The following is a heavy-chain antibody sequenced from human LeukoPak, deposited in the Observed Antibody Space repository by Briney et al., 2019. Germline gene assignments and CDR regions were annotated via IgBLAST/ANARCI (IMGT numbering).Heavy chain of an antibody. CDR3: AKDDYYDTSGYRD. V-gene: IGHV3-30*18. D-gene: IGHD3-22*01. CDR2: ISYDVGKK. J-gene: IGHJ4*02. CDR1: GFTLSSYG. Sequence: PGGSLRLSCAASGFTLSSYGMHWVRQAPGKGLEWVAVISYDVGKKYYADSVKGRFTISRDNSKNTLYLQMNSLRAEDTAVYYCAKDDYYDTSGYRDWGQGTLVTVSS.